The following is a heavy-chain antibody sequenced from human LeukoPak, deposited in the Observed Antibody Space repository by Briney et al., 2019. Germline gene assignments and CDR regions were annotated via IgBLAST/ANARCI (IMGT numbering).Heavy chain of an antibody. D-gene: IGHD5-24*01. CDR2: SWNTGSI. Sequence: SWNTGSIGYADSVKARFTISRDNAKNSLYLQMNSLRAEDTALYYCAKDSSEMAKRGYYFDYWGQGTLVTVSS. J-gene: IGHJ4*02. CDR3: AKDSSEMAKRGYYFDY. V-gene: IGHV3-9*01.